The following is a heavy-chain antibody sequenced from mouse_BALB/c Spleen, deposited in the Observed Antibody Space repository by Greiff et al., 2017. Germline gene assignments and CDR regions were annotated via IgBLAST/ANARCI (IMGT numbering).Heavy chain of an antibody. V-gene: IGHV1-7*01. D-gene: IGHD2-14*01. CDR2: INPSTGYT. Sequence: QVQLQQSGAELAKPGASVKMSCKASGYTFTSYWMHWVKQRPGQGLEWIGYINPSTGYTEYNQKFKDKATLTADKSSSTAYMQLSSLTSEDSAVYYCARKLGYDYYAMDYWGQGTSVTVSS. CDR1: GYTFTSYW. CDR3: ARKLGYDYYAMDY. J-gene: IGHJ4*01.